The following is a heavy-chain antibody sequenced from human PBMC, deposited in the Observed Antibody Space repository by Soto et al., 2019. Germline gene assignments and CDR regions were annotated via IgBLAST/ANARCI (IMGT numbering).Heavy chain of an antibody. CDR2: IYYSGST. V-gene: IGHV4-39*01. Sequence: SETLSLTCTVSGGSISSSSYYWGWIRQPPGKGLEWIGSIYYSGSTYYNPSLKSRVTISVDTSKNQFSLKLSSVTAADTAVYYCARLETTVTNGPEGMDVWGKGTTVTVSS. J-gene: IGHJ6*03. D-gene: IGHD4-17*01. CDR3: ARLETTVTNGPEGMDV. CDR1: GGSISSSSYY.